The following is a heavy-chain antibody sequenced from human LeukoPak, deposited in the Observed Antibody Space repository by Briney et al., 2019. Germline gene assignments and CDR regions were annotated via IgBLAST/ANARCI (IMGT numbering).Heavy chain of an antibody. CDR2: IIPILGTA. CDR1: GGTFSSYA. Sequence: SVKVSCKASGGTFSSYAISWVRQAPGQGLEWMGGIIPILGTANYAQKFQGRVTITADESTGTAYMELSSLRSEDTAVYYCARSYRSYYYYYMDVWDKGTTVTISS. V-gene: IGHV1-69*13. CDR3: ARSYRSYYYYYMDV. D-gene: IGHD1-26*01. J-gene: IGHJ6*03.